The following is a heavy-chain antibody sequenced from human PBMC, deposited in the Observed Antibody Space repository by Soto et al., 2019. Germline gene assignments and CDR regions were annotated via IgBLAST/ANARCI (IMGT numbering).Heavy chain of an antibody. Sequence: EVQLVESGGGLVQPGGSLRLSCAASGFTFSSYWMSWVRQAPGKGLEWVANIKQDGSEKYYVDSVKGRFTISRDNAKNSLYLQMNSLRAEDTAVYYSASVAGTTWGDAFDIWGQGTMVTVSS. CDR1: GFTFSSYW. D-gene: IGHD1-7*01. CDR3: ASVAGTTWGDAFDI. CDR2: IKQDGSEK. V-gene: IGHV3-7*01. J-gene: IGHJ3*02.